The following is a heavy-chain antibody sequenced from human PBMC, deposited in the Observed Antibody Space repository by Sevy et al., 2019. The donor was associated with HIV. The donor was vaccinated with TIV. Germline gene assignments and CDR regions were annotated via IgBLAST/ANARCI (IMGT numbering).Heavy chain of an antibody. J-gene: IGHJ4*02. V-gene: IGHV3-21*01. CDR3: TRGRGDPRADCFDY. CDR1: GFTFNIYS. Sequence: GGFLRLSCAASGFTFNIYSMNWVRQAPGKGLEWVSSISGSSSYIFYADSVKGRFTISRDNAKNSLYLQMNSLRDEDTAVYYCTRGRGDPRADCFDYWGQGTLVLVSS. CDR2: ISGSSSYI. D-gene: IGHD2-21*02.